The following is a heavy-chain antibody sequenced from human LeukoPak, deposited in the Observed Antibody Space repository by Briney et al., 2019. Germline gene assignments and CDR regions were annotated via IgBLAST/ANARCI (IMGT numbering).Heavy chain of an antibody. CDR3: VATITWGEY. CDR2: FDPEDGET. Sequence: GASVKASCKVSGYTLTELSMLWVRQAPGKGLEWMGGFDPEDGETIYAQKFQGRVTMTEDTATDTAYMKLSSLRSEDTAVYYCVATITWGEYWGQGTLVTVSS. CDR1: GYTLTELS. J-gene: IGHJ4*02. D-gene: IGHD5-12*01. V-gene: IGHV1-24*01.